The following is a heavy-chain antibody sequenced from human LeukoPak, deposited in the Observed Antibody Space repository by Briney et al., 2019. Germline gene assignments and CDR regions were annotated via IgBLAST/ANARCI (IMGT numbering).Heavy chain of an antibody. D-gene: IGHD1-1*01. CDR1: GFTFSSYS. CDR2: IKQDGSEK. V-gene: IGHV3-7*01. CDR3: AREMRVQLERRSAFDI. Sequence: GGSLRLSCAASGFTFSSYSMNWVRQAPGKGLEWVANIKQDGSEKYYVDSVKGRFTISRDNAKNSLYLQTNSLRAEDTAVYYCAREMRVQLERRSAFDIWGQGTMVTVSS. J-gene: IGHJ3*02.